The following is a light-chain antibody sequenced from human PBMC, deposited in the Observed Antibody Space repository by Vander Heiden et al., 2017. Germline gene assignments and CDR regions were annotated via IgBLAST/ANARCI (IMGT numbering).Light chain of an antibody. CDR2: GAA. J-gene: IGKJ2*01. CDR3: QQFSNWPYT. V-gene: IGKV3-15*01. Sequence: DIVMTPSPGTLSVSPGERATLSCRASQSVNTNLAWYQKKPGQAPGLLIYGAATRATGIPARFRGSGSGTEFTLTISSLQSEDFAVYYCQQFSNWPYTLGQGTKLEI. CDR1: QSVNTN.